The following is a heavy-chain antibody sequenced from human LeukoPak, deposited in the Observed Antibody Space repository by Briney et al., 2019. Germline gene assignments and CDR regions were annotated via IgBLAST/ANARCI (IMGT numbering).Heavy chain of an antibody. CDR2: ISGSGGSI. CDR1: GFTFSSNA. Sequence: GGSLRPSCAASGFTFSSNAMSSVRQAPGKGLEWDSVISGSGGSIYYVDSVKGRFTISRDNSKNTLYLQMNSLRAEDTAVYYCAKANSGSYAWFDPWGQGTLVTVSS. J-gene: IGHJ5*02. CDR3: AKANSGSYAWFDP. D-gene: IGHD1-26*01. V-gene: IGHV3-23*01.